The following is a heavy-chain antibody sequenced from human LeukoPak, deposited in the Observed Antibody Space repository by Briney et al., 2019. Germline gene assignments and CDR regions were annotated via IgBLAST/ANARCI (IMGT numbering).Heavy chain of an antibody. V-gene: IGHV3-21*01. D-gene: IGHD6-13*01. Sequence: PGGSLRLSCAASGFTFSSYSMNWVRQAPGKGLEWVSSISSSSSYIYYADSVKGRFTISRDNAKNSLYLQMNSLRAEDTAVYYCARDGSSSGIGMDRWDYYYMDVWGKGTTVTVSS. CDR3: ARDGSSSGIGMDRWDYYYMDV. J-gene: IGHJ6*03. CDR1: GFTFSSYS. CDR2: ISSSSSYI.